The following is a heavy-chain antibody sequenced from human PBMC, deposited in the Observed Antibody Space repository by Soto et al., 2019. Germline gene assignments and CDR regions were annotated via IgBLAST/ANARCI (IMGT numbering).Heavy chain of an antibody. V-gene: IGHV4-31*03. CDR3: ATRSGGSGSYYNRAGNYYYYGMDV. Sequence: PSETLSLTCTVSGGSISSGGYYWSWIRQHPGKGLEWIGYIYYSGSTYYNPSLKSRVTISVDTSKNQFSLKLSSVTAADTAVYYCATRSGGSGSYYNRAGNYYYYGMDVWGQGTTVTVS. CDR2: IYYSGST. CDR1: GGSISSGGYY. J-gene: IGHJ6*02. D-gene: IGHD3-10*01.